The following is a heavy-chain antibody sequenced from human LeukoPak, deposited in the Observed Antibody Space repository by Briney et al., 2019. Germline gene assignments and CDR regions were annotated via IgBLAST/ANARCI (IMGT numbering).Heavy chain of an antibody. CDR1: GYTFTSYD. Sequence: GASVKVSCKASGYTFTSYDISWVRQAPGQGLEWMGWISPYNGNTNYAQKLQGRVTMTRYTSTSTVYMELSSLRSEDTAVYYCATPSHRVEMATITPTSDAFDIWGQGTMVTVSS. D-gene: IGHD5-24*01. V-gene: IGHV1-18*01. CDR3: ATPSHRVEMATITPTSDAFDI. J-gene: IGHJ3*02. CDR2: ISPYNGNT.